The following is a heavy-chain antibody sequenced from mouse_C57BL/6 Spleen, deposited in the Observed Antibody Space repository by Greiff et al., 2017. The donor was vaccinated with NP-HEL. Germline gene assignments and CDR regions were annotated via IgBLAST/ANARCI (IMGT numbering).Heavy chain of an antibody. V-gene: IGHV1-50*01. Sequence: QVQLQQPGAELVKPGASVKLSCKASGYTFTSYWMQWVKQRPGQGLEWIGEIDPYDSYTNYNQKFKGKATLTVDTSSSTAYMQLSSLTSEDSAVYYCARRYYYAMDYWGQGTSVTVSS. CDR3: ARRYYYAMDY. D-gene: IGHD1-1*01. J-gene: IGHJ4*01. CDR2: IDPYDSYT. CDR1: GYTFTSYW.